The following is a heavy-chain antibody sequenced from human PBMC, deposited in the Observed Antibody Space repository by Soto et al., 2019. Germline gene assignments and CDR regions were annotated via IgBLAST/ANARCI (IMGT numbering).Heavy chain of an antibody. D-gene: IGHD3-16*02. CDR2: IIPILGIA. Sequence: SVKVSCKASGGTFSSYTISLVRQAPGQGLEWMGRIIPILGIANYAQKFQGRVTITADKSTSTAYMELSSLRSEDTAVYYCARVRATFGGVIATHYYMDVWGKGTTVTVSS. V-gene: IGHV1-69*02. J-gene: IGHJ6*03. CDR1: GGTFSSYT. CDR3: ARVRATFGGVIATHYYMDV.